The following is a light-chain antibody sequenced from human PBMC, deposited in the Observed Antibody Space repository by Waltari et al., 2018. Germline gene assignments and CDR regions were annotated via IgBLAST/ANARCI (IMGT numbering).Light chain of an antibody. CDR3: QQYGPSYT. J-gene: IGKJ2*01. CDR1: QPVSSSY. Sequence: VLTQSPGTLSLSPGERATLSGRASQPVSSSYLAWYQQIPGRPPRLLIYDASNRATGIPDRFIAGGSGTDFTLTITRLEPEDVAVYYCQQYGPSYTFGQGTKLEI. V-gene: IGKV3-20*01. CDR2: DAS.